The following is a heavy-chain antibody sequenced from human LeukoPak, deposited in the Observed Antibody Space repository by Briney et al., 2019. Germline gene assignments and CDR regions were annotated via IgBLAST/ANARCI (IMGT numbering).Heavy chain of an antibody. J-gene: IGHJ6*03. Sequence: GGSLRLSCEASGFTFSTYTMNWVRQAPGKGLEWVSTISYTSSYIHYADSVKGRFTVSRDNAENSLHLQMDSLRAEDTAVYYCGRTYYMDVWGKGTTVTVSS. V-gene: IGHV3-21*01. CDR3: GRTYYMDV. CDR2: ISYTSSYI. CDR1: GFTFSTYT.